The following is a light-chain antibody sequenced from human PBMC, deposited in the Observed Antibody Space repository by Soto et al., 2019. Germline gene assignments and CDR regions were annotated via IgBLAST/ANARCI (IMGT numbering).Light chain of an antibody. Sequence: EIVLTQSPGTLSLSLGERATLSCRASQSITNNYLAWYQQKPGQAPRLLIYLASNRAAGIPDRFSGSGSGADFTLTINRLEPEDFAVYHCQQYGISPWTFGQGTKVDIK. CDR3: QQYGISPWT. J-gene: IGKJ1*01. V-gene: IGKV3-20*01. CDR1: QSITNNY. CDR2: LAS.